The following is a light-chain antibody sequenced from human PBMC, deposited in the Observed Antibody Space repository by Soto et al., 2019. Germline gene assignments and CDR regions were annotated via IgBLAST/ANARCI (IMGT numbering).Light chain of an antibody. V-gene: IGKV1-5*03. J-gene: IGKJ2*01. Sequence: DIQMTQSPSTLSASVGDRVTITCRASQSISSWLAWYQQKPGKAPKLLIYKASSLESGVPSRFSGSGSGTEVTRTISSLQPDDFATYYCQQYNSYSPYTFGQGTKLEIK. CDR2: KAS. CDR3: QQYNSYSPYT. CDR1: QSISSW.